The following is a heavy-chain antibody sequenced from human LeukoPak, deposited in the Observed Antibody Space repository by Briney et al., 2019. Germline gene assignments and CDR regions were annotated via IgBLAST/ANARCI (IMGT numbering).Heavy chain of an antibody. D-gene: IGHD2-2*01. CDR3: AIEYCSSTSCYDGLNWFDP. CDR1: GYTFTSYY. CDR2: INPNSGGT. J-gene: IGHJ5*02. V-gene: IGHV1-2*02. Sequence: ASVKVSCKASGYTFTSYYMHWVRQAPGQGLEWMGWINPNSGGTNYAQKFQGRVTMTRDTSISTAYMELSRQRSDDTAVYYCAIEYCSSTSCYDGLNWFDPWGQGTLVTVSS.